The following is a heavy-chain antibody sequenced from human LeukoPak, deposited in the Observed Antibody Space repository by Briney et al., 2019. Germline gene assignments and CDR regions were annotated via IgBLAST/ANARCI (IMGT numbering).Heavy chain of an antibody. V-gene: IGHV4-30-2*01. D-gene: IGHD3-10*01. CDR2: LYHSGTT. J-gene: IGHJ4*02. Sequence: SQTLSLTCAVPGGSISNGGYSWSWIRQPPGKGLEWIGLLYHSGTTHYTPSLKSRLTFSLDKSKNQFSLKLTSVTAADTALSYCARNYYGSGSFYVHNWGQGTLVTASS. CDR1: GGSISNGGYS. CDR3: ARNYYGSGSFYVHN.